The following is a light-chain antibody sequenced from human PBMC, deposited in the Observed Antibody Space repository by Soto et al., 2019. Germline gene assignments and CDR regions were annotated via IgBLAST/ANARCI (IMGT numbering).Light chain of an antibody. CDR3: QQTYMIPYT. J-gene: IGKJ2*01. CDR2: AAS. Sequence: DIQMTQSPSSLSVSIGDRVTITCRSSQSISVYINWYQKKSGTPPKLLMYAASNLQSGVPSRFSGRGSGTDFTLTISSLQPEDFASYYCQQTYMIPYTFGQGTKVEI. CDR1: QSISVY. V-gene: IGKV1-39*01.